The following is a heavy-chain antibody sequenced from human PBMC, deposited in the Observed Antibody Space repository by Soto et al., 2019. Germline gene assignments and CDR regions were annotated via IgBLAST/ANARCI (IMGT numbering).Heavy chain of an antibody. V-gene: IGHV3-23*01. D-gene: IGHD4-4*01. Sequence: PGGSLRLSCAASGFTFSSYAMSWVRQAPGKGLEWVSGITGSGGSTYYADSVKGRFTISRDNFKNMLYLQMNSLRAEDTAVYYCAKDVYSNYQSNWFDPWGQGTLVTVSS. CDR2: ITGSGGST. CDR1: GFTFSSYA. J-gene: IGHJ5*02. CDR3: AKDVYSNYQSNWFDP.